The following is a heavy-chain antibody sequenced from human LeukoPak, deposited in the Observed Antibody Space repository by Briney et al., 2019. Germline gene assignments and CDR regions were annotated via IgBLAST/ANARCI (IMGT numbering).Heavy chain of an antibody. J-gene: IGHJ4*02. CDR1: GFTFSSYW. CDR2: ISSSSSTI. Sequence: GGSLRLSCAASGFTFSSYWMHWVRQAPGKGLEWVSYISSSSSTIYYADSVKGRFTISRDNAKNSLYLQMNSLRAEDTAVYYCARDLYQNWEPGYFDYWGQGTLVTVSS. V-gene: IGHV3-48*04. D-gene: IGHD1-26*01. CDR3: ARDLYQNWEPGYFDY.